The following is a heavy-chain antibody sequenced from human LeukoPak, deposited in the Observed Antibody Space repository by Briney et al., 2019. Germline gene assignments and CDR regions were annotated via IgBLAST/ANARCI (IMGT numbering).Heavy chain of an antibody. CDR3: ARVNTIFGVDIVSLGAEFEF. CDR1: GFTFSTYA. V-gene: IGHV3-30*03. CDR2: ISYDGTKK. Sequence: GSLRLSCGASGFTFSTYAMHWVRQAPGKGLECVSVISYDGTKKEYADSVKGRFTISRDNSNDTLYLQMNSLRPEDTALYYCARVNTIFGVDIVSLGAEFEFWGQGTLVTVSS. D-gene: IGHD3-3*02. J-gene: IGHJ4*02.